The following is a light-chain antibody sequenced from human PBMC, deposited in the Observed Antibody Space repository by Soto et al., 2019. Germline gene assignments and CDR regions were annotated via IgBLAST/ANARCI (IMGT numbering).Light chain of an antibody. CDR1: QSVSSSY. CDR3: QQYGRSPWT. Sequence: EIVLTQSPGTLSLSPGERATLSCRASQSVSSSYLAWYQQKPGQAPRLLIYGTSKRATGIPDRFSGSGSGTDFTLIISRLEPEDFAVYYCQQYGRSPWTFGQGTKVEIK. J-gene: IGKJ1*01. V-gene: IGKV3-20*01. CDR2: GTS.